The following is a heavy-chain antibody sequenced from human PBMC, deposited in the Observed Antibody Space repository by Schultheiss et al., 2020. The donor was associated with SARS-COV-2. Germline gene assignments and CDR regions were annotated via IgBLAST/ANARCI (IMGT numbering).Heavy chain of an antibody. D-gene: IGHD1-1*01. CDR2: ISGSGGST. V-gene: IGHV3-23*01. CDR3: ARDGLENYNGMDV. J-gene: IGHJ6*02. CDR1: GFTFTSYG. Sequence: GGSLRLSCAATGFTFTSYGMHWVRQAPGKGLEWVSAISGSGGSTYYADSVKGRFTISRDNSKNTLYLQMRSLRAEDTAVYYCARDGLENYNGMDVWGQGTTVTVSS.